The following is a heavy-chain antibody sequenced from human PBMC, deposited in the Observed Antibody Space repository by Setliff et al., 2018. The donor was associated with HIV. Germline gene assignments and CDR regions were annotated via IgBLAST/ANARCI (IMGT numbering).Heavy chain of an antibody. Sequence: ASETLSLTCSVSGRSITTGGSYWNWIRQHPGKGLEWIGYIYYSGSTNYNPSLKSRVTISVDTSKNQFSLKLSSVTAADTAVYYCARVQMAYAAFDVWGQGTMVTVSS. CDR2: IYYSGST. V-gene: IGHV4-61*08. J-gene: IGHJ3*01. D-gene: IGHD4-17*01. CDR3: ARVQMAYAAFDV. CDR1: GRSITTGGSY.